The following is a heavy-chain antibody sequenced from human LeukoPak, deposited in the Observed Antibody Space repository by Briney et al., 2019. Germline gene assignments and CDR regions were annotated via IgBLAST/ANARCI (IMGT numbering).Heavy chain of an antibody. V-gene: IGHV3-21*05. CDR3: ARGLYYYDSSGYPSY. Sequence: GGSLRLSCAASGFTFSSYSMNWVRQAPGKGLEWVSYISSSGSLTYYADSVRGRFTISRDDAKNSLYLQLNSLRSEDTAVYYCARGLYYYDSSGYPSYWGQGTLVTVSS. CDR2: ISSSGSLT. D-gene: IGHD3-22*01. CDR1: GFTFSSYS. J-gene: IGHJ4*02.